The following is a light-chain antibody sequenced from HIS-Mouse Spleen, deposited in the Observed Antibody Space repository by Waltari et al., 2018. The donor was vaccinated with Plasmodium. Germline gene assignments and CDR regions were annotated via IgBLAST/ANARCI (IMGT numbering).Light chain of an antibody. V-gene: IGLV3-27*01. Sequence: SYELTQPSSVSVSPGQTARITCSGDVLAKKYARWFQQKPGQAPVLVIYKDSERPSGLPERFSGSRAGTTVTLTISGAQVEDEADYYCYSAADNNLVFGGGTKLTVL. J-gene: IGLJ3*02. CDR2: KDS. CDR3: YSAADNNLV. CDR1: VLAKKY.